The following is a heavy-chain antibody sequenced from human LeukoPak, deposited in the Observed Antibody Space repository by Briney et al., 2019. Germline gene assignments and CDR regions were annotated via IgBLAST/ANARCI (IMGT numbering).Heavy chain of an antibody. CDR3: TKDIDSSDKILDY. V-gene: IGHV3-30*18. Sequence: GGSLRLSCAASGFTFSRYGMHWVRQAPGKGLEWVAVISYDGSNKYYADSVKGRVTISRDDSKNTLYLQMNSLRAEDTALCYCTKDIDSSDKILDYWGQGTLVTVSS. D-gene: IGHD6-19*01. CDR1: GFTFSRYG. CDR2: ISYDGSNK. J-gene: IGHJ4*02.